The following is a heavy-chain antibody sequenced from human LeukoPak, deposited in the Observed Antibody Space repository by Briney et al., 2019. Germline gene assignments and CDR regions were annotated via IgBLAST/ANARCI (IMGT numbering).Heavy chain of an antibody. J-gene: IGHJ4*02. CDR3: ARFFTIGCSGGSCYEPGADY. V-gene: IGHV1-18*01. CDR2: ISAYNGNT. D-gene: IGHD2-15*01. CDR1: GYTFTSYG. Sequence: ASVKVSCKASGYTFTSYGISWVRQAPGQGLEWMGWISAYNGNTNYPQKLQGRVSMTTDTSTSTAYMELRSLRSDDTAVYYCARFFTIGCSGGSCYEPGADYWGQGTLVTVSS.